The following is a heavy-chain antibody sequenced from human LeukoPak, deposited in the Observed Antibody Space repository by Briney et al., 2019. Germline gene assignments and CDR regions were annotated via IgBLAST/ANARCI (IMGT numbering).Heavy chain of an antibody. J-gene: IGHJ4*02. CDR2: ISSSSSYI. D-gene: IGHD3-3*01. Sequence: GGSLRLSCAASGFTFSSYSMNWVRQAPGKGLEWVSSISSSSSYIYYADSVKGRFTISRDNAKNSLNLQMNSLRAEDTAVYYCAYDFWSGPSDYWGQGTLVTVSS. V-gene: IGHV3-21*01. CDR1: GFTFSSYS. CDR3: AYDFWSGPSDY.